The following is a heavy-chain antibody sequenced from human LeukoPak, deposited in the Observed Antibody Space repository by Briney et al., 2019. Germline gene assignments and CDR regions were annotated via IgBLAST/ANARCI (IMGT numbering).Heavy chain of an antibody. CDR1: GVSISSNNYY. D-gene: IGHD3-10*01. V-gene: IGHV4-39*01. CDR3: ASRSGGDY. CDR2: FYYPGST. Sequence: SETLSLTCTVSGVSISSNNYYWAWIRQPPGKGLEWIGSFYYPGSTYYNPSLKSRVTISIDASRNQFSLNLSSVTAADTAVYYCASRSGGDYWGQGTLVTVSS. J-gene: IGHJ4*02.